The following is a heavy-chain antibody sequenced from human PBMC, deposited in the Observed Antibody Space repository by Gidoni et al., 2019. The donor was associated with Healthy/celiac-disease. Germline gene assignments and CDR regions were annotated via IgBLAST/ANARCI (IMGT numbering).Heavy chain of an antibody. CDR2: IYWDDDK. CDR3: AHGVGYCTGGVCYSVGSFDY. Sequence: QITLKESGPTLVKHTQTLTLTCRFSGFSLSTSGVGVGWIRQPPGTPLQWLALIYWDDDKRYSPSLKSRLTITKDTSKNQVVLTMTNMDPVDTATYYCAHGVGYCTGGVCYSVGSFDYWGQGTLVTVSS. D-gene: IGHD2-8*02. V-gene: IGHV2-5*02. CDR1: GFSLSTSGVG. J-gene: IGHJ4*02.